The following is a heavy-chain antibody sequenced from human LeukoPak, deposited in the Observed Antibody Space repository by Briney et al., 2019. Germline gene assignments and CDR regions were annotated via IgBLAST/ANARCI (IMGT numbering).Heavy chain of an antibody. J-gene: IGHJ6*03. CDR2: IYSGGST. V-gene: IGHV3-53*05. CDR1: GFTVSSNY. D-gene: IGHD6-13*01. Sequence: GGSLRLSCAASGFTVSSNYMSWVRQAPGKGLEWVSVIYSGGSTYYADSVKGRFTVSRDNSKNTLYLQMNSLRSEDTAVYYCATPGPAATISYYYYYMDVWGKGTTVTVSS. CDR3: ATPGPAATISYYYYYMDV.